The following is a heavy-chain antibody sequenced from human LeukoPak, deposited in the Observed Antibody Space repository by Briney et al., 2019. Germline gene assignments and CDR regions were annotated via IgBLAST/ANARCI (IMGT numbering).Heavy chain of an antibody. V-gene: IGHV3-11*05. CDR3: ARVRGYSFGRPTGYFDY. Sequence: GGSLRLSCAASGFTFTDSYMSWIRQAPGKGLEWVSYITSSSTYTNYAGSVKGRFIISRDNAKNSLFLQMGSLRAEDTAVYYCARVRGYSFGRPTGYFDYWGQGTLVTVSS. CDR2: ITSSSTYT. J-gene: IGHJ4*02. CDR1: GFTFTDSY. D-gene: IGHD5-18*01.